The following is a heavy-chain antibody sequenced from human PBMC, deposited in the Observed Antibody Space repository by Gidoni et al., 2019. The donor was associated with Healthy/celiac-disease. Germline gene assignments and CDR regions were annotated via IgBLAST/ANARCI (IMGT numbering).Heavy chain of an antibody. D-gene: IGHD3-22*01. CDR1: GFTFSSYA. V-gene: IGHV3-23*01. CDR2: ISGSGGST. Sequence: EVQLLESGGGLVQPGGSLRLSCAASGFTFSSYAMSWVRQAPGKGLGWVSAISGSGGSTYYADSVKGRFTISRDNSKNTLYLQMNSLRAEDTAVYYCAKPRHIVVVTKYYFDYWGQGTLVTVSS. J-gene: IGHJ4*02. CDR3: AKPRHIVVVTKYYFDY.